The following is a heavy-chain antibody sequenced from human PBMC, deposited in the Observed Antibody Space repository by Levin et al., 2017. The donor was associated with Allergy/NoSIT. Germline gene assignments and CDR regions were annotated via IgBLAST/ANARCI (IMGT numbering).Heavy chain of an antibody. CDR1: GGSITNW. J-gene: IGHJ6*02. D-gene: IGHD2/OR15-2a*01. CDR2: ISQSGTT. Sequence: SETLSLTCTVSGGSITNWWSWIRQPPGKGLEWIGEISQSGTTNYNPSLKSRVTISVDRSKNQFFLTLSFVTAADTALYYCARNNYYGMDVWGQGATVTVSS. V-gene: IGHV4-4*02. CDR3: ARNNYYGMDV.